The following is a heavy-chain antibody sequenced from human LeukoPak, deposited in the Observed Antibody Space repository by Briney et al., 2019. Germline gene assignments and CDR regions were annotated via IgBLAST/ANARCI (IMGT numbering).Heavy chain of an antibody. CDR1: GVSITSGDYY. CDR3: AGCGDSDS. CDR2: TYYSGGT. Sequence: SETLSLTCTVSGVSITSGDYYWSWIRQPPGKGLEWIGLTYYSGGTYYNPSLKSRVTISLDTSKNQFSLKLSSVTAAGTAVYYCAGCGDSDSWGRGTLVTVSS. D-gene: IGHD7-27*01. V-gene: IGHV4-30-4*01. J-gene: IGHJ4*02.